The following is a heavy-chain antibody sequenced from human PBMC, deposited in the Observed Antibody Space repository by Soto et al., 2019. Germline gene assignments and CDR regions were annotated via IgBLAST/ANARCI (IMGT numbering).Heavy chain of an antibody. V-gene: IGHV4-61*01. D-gene: IGHD2-2*01. CDR1: GGSVSSGSYY. CDR2: IYYSGST. J-gene: IGHJ6*02. Sequence: SETLSLTCTVSGGSVSSGSYYWSWIRQPPGKGLEWIGYIYYSGSTNYNPSLKSRVTISVDTSKNQFSLKLSSVTAADTAVYYCDRDAARSTSLYGMDVWGQGTTVTVSS. CDR3: DRDAARSTSLYGMDV.